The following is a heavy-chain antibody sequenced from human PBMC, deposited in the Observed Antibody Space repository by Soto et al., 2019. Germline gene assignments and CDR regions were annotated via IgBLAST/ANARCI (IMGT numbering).Heavy chain of an antibody. D-gene: IGHD3-10*02. V-gene: IGHV3-7*03. Sequence: GGSLRLSCAASGFTFSNYWMNWVRQAPGKGLEWVGNIKEDGSKQGYVDSVRGRFTISRDNAKNSLYLQINSLRAEDTAVYYYARYFPFYYVMDVLGQATTVTVSS. CDR2: IKEDGSKQ. CDR3: ARYFPFYYVMDV. J-gene: IGHJ6*02. CDR1: GFTFSNYW.